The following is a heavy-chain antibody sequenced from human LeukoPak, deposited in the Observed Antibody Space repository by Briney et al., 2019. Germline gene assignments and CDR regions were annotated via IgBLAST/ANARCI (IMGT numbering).Heavy chain of an antibody. D-gene: IGHD2-15*01. CDR1: GGSISGGGYS. J-gene: IGHJ5*02. CDR2: IYHSGST. V-gene: IGHV4-30-2*01. Sequence: PSQTLSLTCAVSGGSISGGGYSWSWIRQPPGKGLEWIGYIYHSGSTYYNPSLKSRVTISVDRSKNQFSLKLSSVTAADTAVYYCAREGSDYCSGGSCYLGGFDPWGQGTLVTVSS. CDR3: AREGSDYCSGGSCYLGGFDP.